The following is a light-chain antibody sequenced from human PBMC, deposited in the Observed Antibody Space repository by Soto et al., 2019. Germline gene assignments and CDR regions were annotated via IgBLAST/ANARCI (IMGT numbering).Light chain of an antibody. CDR3: QXYNSSPLT. CDR1: QSISTW. Sequence: DIQMTQSPSTLSASVGDRVTITCRASQSISTWLAWFQQKPGKAPNLLIYKASSLESGVPSRFSGSGSGTEFTLTISTLQPDDFXXYYXQXYNSSPLTFGGGTKVEIK. V-gene: IGKV1-5*03. CDR2: KAS. J-gene: IGKJ4*01.